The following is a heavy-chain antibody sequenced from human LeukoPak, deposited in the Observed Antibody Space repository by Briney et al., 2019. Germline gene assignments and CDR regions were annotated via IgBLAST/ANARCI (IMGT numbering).Heavy chain of an antibody. Sequence: GGSVKLSCAASVFVFSSYSICWVRHAPWKGLEWVSVMSDSGGSTYYADSVKGRFTISRDNSKNTLYLQMNSLRAEDTSVYYFAKIGAVGDESSGYYEYFDYWAQGPLVTVSS. CDR1: VFVFSSYS. D-gene: IGHD3-22*01. J-gene: IGHJ4*02. CDR2: MSDSGGST. CDR3: AKIGAVGDESSGYYEYFDY. V-gene: IGHV3-23*01.